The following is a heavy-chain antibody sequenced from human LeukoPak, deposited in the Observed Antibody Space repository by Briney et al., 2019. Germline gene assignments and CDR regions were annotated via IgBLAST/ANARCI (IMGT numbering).Heavy chain of an antibody. CDR2: IGSSGKI. CDR1: GFSISGRD. D-gene: IGHD1-1*01. Sequence: GGSLRLSCAVSGFSISGRDMTWGRQAPGKGLEWVSSIGSSGKIFYTDSVKGRFTVSRDTSKNTLFLQMNSLRAEDTAVYYCATTVWTGQFPDYFDVWGQGALVTVSS. V-gene: IGHV3-69-1*02. CDR3: ATTVWTGQFPDYFDV. J-gene: IGHJ4*02.